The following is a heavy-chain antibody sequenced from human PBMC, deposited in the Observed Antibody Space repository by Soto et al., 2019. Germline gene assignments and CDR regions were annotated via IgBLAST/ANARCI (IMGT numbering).Heavy chain of an antibody. CDR1: GFTFSSYA. D-gene: IGHD3-16*02. CDR3: AKDQSSLTRPYYFDY. J-gene: IGHJ4*02. CDR2: ISGSGGST. V-gene: IGHV3-23*01. Sequence: PGGSLRLSCAASGFTFSSYAMSWVRQAPGKGLEWVSAISGSGGSTYYADSVKGRFTISRDNSKNTLYLQMNSLRAEDTAVYYCAKDQSSLTRPYYFDYWGQGTLVTAPQ.